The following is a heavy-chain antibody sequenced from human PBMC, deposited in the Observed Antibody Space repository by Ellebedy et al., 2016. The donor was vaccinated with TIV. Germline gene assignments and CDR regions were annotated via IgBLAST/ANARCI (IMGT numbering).Heavy chain of an antibody. J-gene: IGHJ4*02. CDR3: ARAPPLIPSSSWLDY. Sequence: AASVKVSCKASGGTFSSYAISWVRQAPGQGLEWMGGIIPIFGTANYAQKFQGRVTMTRDTSTSTVYMELSSLRSEDTAVYYCARAPPLIPSSSWLDYWGQGTLVTVSS. CDR2: IIPIFGTA. CDR1: GGTFSSYA. V-gene: IGHV1-69*05. D-gene: IGHD6-13*01.